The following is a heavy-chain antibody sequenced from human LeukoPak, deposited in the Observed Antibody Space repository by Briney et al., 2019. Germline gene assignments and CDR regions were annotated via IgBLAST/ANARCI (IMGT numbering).Heavy chain of an antibody. CDR1: GGSVSSGSYY. D-gene: IGHD3-16*01. CDR3: ARMVNWGSGSHFDY. CDR2: IYYSWST. V-gene: IGHV4-61*01. Sequence: SETLSLTCTVYGGSVSSGSYYWSWIRQPPGKGLEWIGYIYYSWSTNYNPSLKSRVTISVDTSKNQFSLKLSSVTAADTAVYYCARMVNWGSGSHFDYWGQGTLVTVSS. J-gene: IGHJ4*02.